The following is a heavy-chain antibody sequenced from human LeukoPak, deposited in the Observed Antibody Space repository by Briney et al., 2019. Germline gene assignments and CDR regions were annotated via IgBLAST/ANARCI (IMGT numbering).Heavy chain of an antibody. D-gene: IGHD3-22*01. CDR3: ARGSREHYYDSSGYYDDY. CDR1: GGSVSSGSYY. J-gene: IGHJ4*02. CDR2: IYYSGST. Sequence: SETLSLTCTVSGGSVSSGSYYWRWIRQPPGKGLEWIGYIYYSGSTNYNPSLKSRVTISVDTSKNQFSLKLSSVTAADTAVYYCARGSREHYYDSSGYYDDYWGQGTLVTVSS. V-gene: IGHV4-61*01.